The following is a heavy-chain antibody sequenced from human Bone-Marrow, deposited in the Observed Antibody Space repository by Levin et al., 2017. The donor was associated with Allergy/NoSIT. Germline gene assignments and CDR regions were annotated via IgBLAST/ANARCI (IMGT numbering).Heavy chain of an antibody. CDR1: GGTFSSYA. CDR3: ARGAYRIVGVVSGGRYYYCYGMDI. Sequence: SVKVSCKASGGTFSSYAISWVRQAPGQGLEWMGGIIPIFGTANYAQKFQGRVTITADESTSTAYMELSSLRSEDTAVYYCARGAYRIVGVVSGGRYYYCYGMDIWGQGTTVTVSS. V-gene: IGHV1-69*13. J-gene: IGHJ6*02. D-gene: IGHD3-3*01. CDR2: IIPIFGTA.